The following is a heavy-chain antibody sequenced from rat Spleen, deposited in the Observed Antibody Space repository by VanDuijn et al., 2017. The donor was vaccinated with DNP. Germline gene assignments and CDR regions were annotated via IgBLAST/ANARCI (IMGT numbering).Heavy chain of an antibody. CDR2: IGSPAHAP. CDR1: GFTFSAYY. Sequence: EVQLVESGGGLVQPGRSLKLSCAASGFTFSAYYVAWVRQAPAKGLEWVAYIGSPAHAPYYGDSVKGRFTISRDNAKSTLYLQMNSLRSEDMATYYCVRWNSGHFDYWGQGVMVTVSS. CDR3: VRWNSGHFDY. J-gene: IGHJ2*01. D-gene: IGHD4-3*01. V-gene: IGHV5-22*01.